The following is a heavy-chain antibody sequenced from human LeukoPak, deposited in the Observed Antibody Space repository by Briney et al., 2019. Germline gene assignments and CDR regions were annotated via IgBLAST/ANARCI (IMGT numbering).Heavy chain of an antibody. J-gene: IGHJ4*02. CDR1: GGSISSYY. V-gene: IGHV4-59*01. D-gene: IGHD4/OR15-4a*01. CDR2: IYYSGST. CDR3: ARDAPPYGGYFDY. Sequence: PSETLSLTCTVSGGSISSYYWSWIRQPPGKGLEWIGYIYYSGSTNYNPSLKSRVTISVDTSKNQFSLKLSSVTAADTAVYYCARDAPPYGGYFDYWGQGTLVTASS.